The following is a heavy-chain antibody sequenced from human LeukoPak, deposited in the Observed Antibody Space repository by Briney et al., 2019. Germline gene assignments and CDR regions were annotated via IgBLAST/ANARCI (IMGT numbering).Heavy chain of an antibody. D-gene: IGHD5-24*01. CDR3: ASGYKTVSVFDH. J-gene: IGHJ4*02. CDR2: INPSGGGT. CDR1: VYTFTTYY. Sequence: GASVTVSCTASVYTFTTYYMHWVRQAPGQGLVWMGLINPSGGGTRYAQKFQGRVTMTRDTATSTVYMELSSLRSEDTAVYYCASGYKTVSVFDHWGQGTLVTVSS. V-gene: IGHV1-46*01.